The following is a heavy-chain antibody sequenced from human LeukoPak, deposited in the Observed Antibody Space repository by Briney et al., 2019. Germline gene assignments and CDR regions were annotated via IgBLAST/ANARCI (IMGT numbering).Heavy chain of an antibody. CDR3: ARGRVVVVVAATPHFDY. CDR2: INHSGST. D-gene: IGHD2-15*01. CDR1: GGSFSGYY. Sequence: PSETLSLTCAVYGGSFSGYYWSWIRQPPGKGLEWIGEINHSGSTNYNPSLKSRVTISVDTSKNQFSLELSSVTAADTAVYYCARGRVVVVVAATPHFDYWGQGTLVTVSS. J-gene: IGHJ4*02. V-gene: IGHV4-34*01.